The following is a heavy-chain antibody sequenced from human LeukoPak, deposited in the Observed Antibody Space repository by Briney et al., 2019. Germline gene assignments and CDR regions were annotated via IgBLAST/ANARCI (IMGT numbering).Heavy chain of an antibody. CDR2: ISYDGSNK. Sequence: PGRSLRLSCAASGFTFSSYAMHWVRQAPGKGLEWVAVISYDGSNKYYADSVKGRFTISRDNSKNTLYLQMNSLRAEDTAVYYCAREGITMIVVVIHYYFDYWGRGTLVTVSS. D-gene: IGHD3-22*01. J-gene: IGHJ4*02. CDR1: GFTFSSYA. V-gene: IGHV3-30-3*01. CDR3: AREGITMIVVVIHYYFDY.